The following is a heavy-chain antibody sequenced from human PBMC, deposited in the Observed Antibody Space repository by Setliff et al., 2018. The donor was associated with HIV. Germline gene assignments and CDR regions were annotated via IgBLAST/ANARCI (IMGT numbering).Heavy chain of an antibody. CDR1: GFTFSSYS. CDR3: ARILAATRIYFEHMDV. V-gene: IGHV3-21*01. Sequence: GGSLRLSCAASGFTFSSYSMNWVRQAPGKGLEWVSSISSSSSYIYYADSVKGRFTISRDNAKNSLYLQMNSLRAEDTAVYYCARILAATRIYFEHMDVWGKGTTVTVSS. CDR2: ISSSSSYI. D-gene: IGHD2-15*01. J-gene: IGHJ6*03.